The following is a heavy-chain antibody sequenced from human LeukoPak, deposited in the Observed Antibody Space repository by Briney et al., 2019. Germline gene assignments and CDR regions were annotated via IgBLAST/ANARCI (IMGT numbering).Heavy chain of an antibody. J-gene: IGHJ5*02. D-gene: IGHD3-10*01. CDR1: GGTFSSYA. CDR2: MNPNSGNT. CDR3: AKDLEGSGSP. Sequence: ASVKVSCKASGGTFSSYAISWVRQAPGQGLEWMGWMNPNSGNTGYAQKFQGRVTMTRNTSISTAYMELNSLRPEDTAVYYCAKDLEGSGSPWGQGTLVIVSS. V-gene: IGHV1-8*02.